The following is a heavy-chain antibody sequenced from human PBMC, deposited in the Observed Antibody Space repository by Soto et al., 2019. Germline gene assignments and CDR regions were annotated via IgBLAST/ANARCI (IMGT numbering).Heavy chain of an antibody. CDR3: ARVSSGSNYRKADYYYYGIDV. CDR1: GDSVSSNTAA. D-gene: IGHD1-26*01. V-gene: IGHV6-1*01. CDR2: TYYRSKWYN. J-gene: IGHJ6*02. Sequence: TLSLTCAISGDSVSSNTAAWNWIRQSPSRGLEWLGRTYYRSKWYNDYEVFVKSRITINPDTTKNQFSLQLDSVTPEDTAVYYCARVSSGSNYRKADYYYYGIDVWGQGTTVTVSS.